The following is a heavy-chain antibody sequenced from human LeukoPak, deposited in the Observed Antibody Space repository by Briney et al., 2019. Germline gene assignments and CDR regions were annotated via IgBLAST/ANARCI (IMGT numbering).Heavy chain of an antibody. D-gene: IGHD3-10*01. CDR1: GFTLSNYW. V-gene: IGHV3-74*01. CDR2: INSDGRST. CDR3: VRGSFYGSGSSHVMFDY. J-gene: IGHJ4*02. Sequence: GSLRLSCAASGFTLSNYWMHWVRQVSGKGLVWVSCINSDGRSTSYADSVKGRFTISRDNAKNTLYLEMNSLRVEDTAVYYCVRGSFYGSGSSHVMFDYWGQGTLVTVSS.